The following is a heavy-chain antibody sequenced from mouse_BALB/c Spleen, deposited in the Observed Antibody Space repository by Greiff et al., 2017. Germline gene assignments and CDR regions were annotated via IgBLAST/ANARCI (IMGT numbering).Heavy chain of an antibody. V-gene: IGHV5-4*02. CDR1: GFTFSDYY. D-gene: IGHD1-1*02. J-gene: IGHJ4*01. Sequence: EVQVVESGGGLVKPGGSLKLSCAASGFTFSDYYMYWVRQTPEKRLEWVATISDGGSYTYYPDSVKGRFTISRDNAKNNLYLQMSSLKSEDTAMYYCARDRVYGAMDYWGQGTSVTVSS. CDR3: ARDRVYGAMDY. CDR2: ISDGGSYT.